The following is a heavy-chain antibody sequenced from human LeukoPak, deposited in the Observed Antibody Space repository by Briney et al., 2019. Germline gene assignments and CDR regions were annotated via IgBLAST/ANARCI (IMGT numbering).Heavy chain of an antibody. CDR3: ARGYYYDSSGYSKSLDY. CDR1: GGSISSSSYY. J-gene: IGHJ4*02. D-gene: IGHD3-22*01. V-gene: IGHV4-39*07. Sequence: PSETLSLTCTVSGGSISSSSYYWGWIRQPPGKGLEWIGSIYYSGSTYYNPSLKSRVTISVDMSKNQFSLKLSSVTAADTAVYYCARGYYYDSSGYSKSLDYWGQGTLVTVSS. CDR2: IYYSGST.